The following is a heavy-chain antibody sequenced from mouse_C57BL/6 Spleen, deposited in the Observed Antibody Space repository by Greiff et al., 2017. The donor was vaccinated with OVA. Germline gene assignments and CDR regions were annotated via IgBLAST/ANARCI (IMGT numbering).Heavy chain of an antibody. J-gene: IGHJ4*01. CDR2: IDPSDSYT. CDR1: GYTFTSYW. Sequence: VQLQQPGAELVKPGASVKLSCKASGYTFTSYWMQWVKQRPGQGLEWIGEIDPSDSYTNYNQKFKGKATLTVDTSSSTAYMQLSSLTSEDSAVYYCARSFYYGNYYAMDYWGQGTSVTVSS. D-gene: IGHD2-1*01. V-gene: IGHV1-50*01. CDR3: ARSFYYGNYYAMDY.